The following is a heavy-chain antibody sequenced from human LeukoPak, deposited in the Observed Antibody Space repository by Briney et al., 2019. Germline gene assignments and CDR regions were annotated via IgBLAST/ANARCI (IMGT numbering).Heavy chain of an antibody. V-gene: IGHV3-7*05. D-gene: IGHD3-22*01. J-gene: IGHJ4*02. CDR3: ARDPSIRMRVVVVIAGNFDY. Sequence: GGSLRLSCAPSGFTFSNYWMSWARQAPGKGLEWVAKKAVKGRFTTARDNAKNSLYLQMNSLRAEDTAVYYCARDPSIRMRVVVVIAGNFDYWGQGTLLTVSS. CDR1: GFTFSNYW.